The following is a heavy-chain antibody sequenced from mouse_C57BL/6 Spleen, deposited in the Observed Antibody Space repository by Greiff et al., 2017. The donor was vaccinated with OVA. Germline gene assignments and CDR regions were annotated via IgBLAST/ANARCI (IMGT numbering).Heavy chain of an antibody. CDR2: ISYDGSN. Sequence: DVKLEESGPGLVKPSQSLSLTCSVTGYSITSGYYWTWIRQFPGNKLEWMGYISYDGSNNYNPSLKNRISITRDTSKNKFFLKLNSVTTEDTATYYCARERSYYSNYAWFAYWGQGTLVTVSA. J-gene: IGHJ3*01. D-gene: IGHD2-5*01. V-gene: IGHV3-6*01. CDR3: ARERSYYSNYAWFAY. CDR1: GYSITSGYY.